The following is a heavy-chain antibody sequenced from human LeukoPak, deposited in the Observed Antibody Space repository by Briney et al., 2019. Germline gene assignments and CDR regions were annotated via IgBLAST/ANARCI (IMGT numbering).Heavy chain of an antibody. CDR3: ARRGYSSPYYYMDV. Sequence: PGGSLRLSCAASGFTFSSYGMHWVRQASGKGLEWVAVIRYDGSNDYYADSVKGRFTISRDNSDNTLYLHMNSLRAEDTAVYYCARRGYSSPYYYMDVWGRGTTVTVSS. CDR2: IRYDGSND. D-gene: IGHD6-13*01. J-gene: IGHJ6*03. V-gene: IGHV3-30*02. CDR1: GFTFSSYG.